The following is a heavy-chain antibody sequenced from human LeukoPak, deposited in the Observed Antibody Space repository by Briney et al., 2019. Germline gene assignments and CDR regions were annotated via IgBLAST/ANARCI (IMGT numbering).Heavy chain of an antibody. CDR3: ARGTNWYDA. V-gene: IGHV1-2*02. Sequence: ASVKVSCEAAGYNFPAYFVHWVRQAPGQGLEWMGWINPNSGGTNFAQKFQGRVTMTTDTSISTAYMELSRLRSDDTAVYYCARGTNWYDAWGQGTLVTVSS. CDR1: GYNFPAYF. J-gene: IGHJ5*02. CDR2: INPNSGGT.